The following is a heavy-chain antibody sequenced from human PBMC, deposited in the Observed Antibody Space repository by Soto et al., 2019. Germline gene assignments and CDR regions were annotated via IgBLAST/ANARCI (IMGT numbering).Heavy chain of an antibody. CDR2: ISYDGSNK. J-gene: IGHJ6*02. Sequence: QVQLVESGGGVVQPGRSLRLSRAASGFTFSSYAMHWVRQAPGKGLEWVAVISYDGSNKYYADSVKGRFTISRDNSKNTLYLQMNSLRAEDTAVYYCARERGMDVWGQGTTVTVSS. V-gene: IGHV3-30-3*01. CDR1: GFTFSSYA. CDR3: ARERGMDV.